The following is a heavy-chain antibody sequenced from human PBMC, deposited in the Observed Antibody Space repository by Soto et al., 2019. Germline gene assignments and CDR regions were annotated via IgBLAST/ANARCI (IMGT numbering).Heavy chain of an antibody. CDR2: IYSTGTT. CDR1: GFTVGNNY. D-gene: IGHD3-10*01. CDR3: AKDGRGSGSHYNSFGY. J-gene: IGHJ4*02. Sequence: EVQLVESGGGLIQPGGSLKLSCAASGFTVGNNYMSWVRQAPGKGLEWVSLIYSTGTTKDVDSVKGRFTVSRDNAKNTLYLQMNSLRAEDTAVYYCAKDGRGSGSHYNSFGYWGQGTLVTVSS. V-gene: IGHV3-53*01.